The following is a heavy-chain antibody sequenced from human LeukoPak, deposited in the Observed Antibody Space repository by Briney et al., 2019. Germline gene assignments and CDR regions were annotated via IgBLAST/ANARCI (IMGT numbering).Heavy chain of an antibody. CDR1: GYTFTSYY. D-gene: IGHD4-17*01. CDR3: ASAATVTALYDAFDI. V-gene: IGHV1-46*01. CDR2: INPSGGST. J-gene: IGHJ3*02. Sequence: ASVKVSCKASGYTFTSYYMHWVRQAPGQGLEWMGIINPSGGSTSYAQKFQGRVTMTRDMSTSTVYMELSSLRSEATAVYYCASAATVTALYDAFDIWGQGTMVNVSS.